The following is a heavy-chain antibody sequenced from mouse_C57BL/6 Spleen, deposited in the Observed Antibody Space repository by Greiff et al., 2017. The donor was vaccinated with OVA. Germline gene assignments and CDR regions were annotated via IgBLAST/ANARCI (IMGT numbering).Heavy chain of an antibody. J-gene: IGHJ2*01. Sequence: QVQLQQPGAELVKPGASVKMSCKASGYTFTSYWITWVKQRPGQGLEWIGDIYPGSGSTNYNEKFKSKATLTVDTSSSTAYMQLSSLTSEDSAVYYCAREGTTVVATGYFDYWSQGTTLTVSS. CDR1: GYTFTSYW. D-gene: IGHD1-1*01. CDR3: AREGTTVVATGYFDY. V-gene: IGHV1-55*01. CDR2: IYPGSGST.